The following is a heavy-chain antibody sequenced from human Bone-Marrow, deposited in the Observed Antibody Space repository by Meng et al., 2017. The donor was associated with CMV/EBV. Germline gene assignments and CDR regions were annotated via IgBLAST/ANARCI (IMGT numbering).Heavy chain of an antibody. D-gene: IGHD3-16*01. CDR3: ARARGPNY. J-gene: IGHJ4*02. Sequence: GESLKISCAASGFTFSNYRFNWVRQAPGKGLEWVSSISSSGRYIFYADSVKGRFTISRDNAKDSLYLQMNSLRAEDTAVYYCARARGPNYWGQGTLVTVSS. CDR1: GFTFSNYR. CDR2: ISSSGRYI. V-gene: IGHV3-21*01.